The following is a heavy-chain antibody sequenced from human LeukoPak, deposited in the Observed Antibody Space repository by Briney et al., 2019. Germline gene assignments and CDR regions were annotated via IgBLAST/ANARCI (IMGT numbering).Heavy chain of an antibody. CDR1: GYTFTSYA. CDR2: MNPNSGNT. J-gene: IGHJ6*03. V-gene: IGHV1-8*03. D-gene: IGHD2-21*02. CDR3: ARGRVVTAILGYYYYYYMDV. Sequence: ASVKVSCKASGYTFTSYAMNWVRQATGQGLEWMGWMNPNSGNTGYAQKFQGRVTITRNTSISTAYMELSSLRSEDTAVYYCARGRVVTAILGYYYYYYMDVWGKGTTVTVSS.